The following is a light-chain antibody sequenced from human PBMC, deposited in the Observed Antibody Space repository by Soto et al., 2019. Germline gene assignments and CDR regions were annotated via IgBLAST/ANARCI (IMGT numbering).Light chain of an antibody. V-gene: IGLV2-14*01. J-gene: IGLJ1*01. CDR1: SSDVGGYNS. CDR2: DVT. Sequence: QSVLTQPASVSGSPGQSITISCTGTSSDVGGYNSVSWYRQDPGKAPKLMIYDVTNRPSGVSNRFSGSKSGNTASLTISGLQAEDEAHYYCSSFTSSINYVLGNGTKVT. CDR3: SSFTSSINYV.